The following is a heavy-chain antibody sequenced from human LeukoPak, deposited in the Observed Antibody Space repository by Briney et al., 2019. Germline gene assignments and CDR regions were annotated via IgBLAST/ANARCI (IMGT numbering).Heavy chain of an antibody. V-gene: IGHV3-53*04. CDR1: GFTVSSNY. Sequence: GGSLRLSCAASGFTVSSNYMSWVREAPGKGLEWGSVIYSSGGTYYADSVKGRFTISRHNSKSTLYLQMNSLRAEDTAVYYCARGRAVARYYFDYWGQGTLVTVSS. J-gene: IGHJ4*02. D-gene: IGHD6-19*01. CDR2: IYSSGGT. CDR3: ARGRAVARYYFDY.